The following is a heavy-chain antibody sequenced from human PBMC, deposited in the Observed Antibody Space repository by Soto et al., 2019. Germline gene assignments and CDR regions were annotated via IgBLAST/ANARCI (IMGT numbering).Heavy chain of an antibody. CDR2: TYYRSRWYN. CDR1: GDSVSSNSAA. CDR3: ARGGFGVTVANFDY. J-gene: IGHJ4*02. V-gene: IGHV6-1*01. Sequence: SQTLSLTCAISGDSVSSNSAAWNWIRQSPSRGLEWLGRTYYRSRWYNDYAVSVKGRIIINPDTSKNQFSLQLNSVTPEDTAVYYCARGGFGVTVANFDYWGQGTLVTVSS. D-gene: IGHD6-19*01.